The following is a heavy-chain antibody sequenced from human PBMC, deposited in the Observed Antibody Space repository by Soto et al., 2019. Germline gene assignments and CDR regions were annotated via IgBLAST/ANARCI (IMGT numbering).Heavy chain of an antibody. CDR2: ISGSGGST. CDR1: GFTFSSYA. V-gene: IGHV3-23*01. J-gene: IGHJ4*02. CDR3: AKVLVSSTIIVVVPRGCYFDD. Sequence: PGASLRLSCDASGFTFSSYAMRWVRQAPGKGLERVSAISGSGGSTDCADSVKGRFTSSRDNCKYTLDLQMNSLRAEDTAGYDCAKVLVSSTIIVVVPRGCYFDDRGQGSLVTVSA. D-gene: IGHD3-22*01.